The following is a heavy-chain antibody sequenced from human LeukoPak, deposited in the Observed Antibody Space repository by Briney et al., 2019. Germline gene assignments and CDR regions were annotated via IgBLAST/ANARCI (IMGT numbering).Heavy chain of an antibody. V-gene: IGHV4-4*07. Sequence: ASETLSLTCTVSGGSLSGYFWTWIRQPARKGLESIGRIYSSGSNNYDPSLKGRVTMSLDTSKNHFSLNLTSVTAADTAVYYCAREPTSGREPTSGRPLDYWGQGTLVTVSS. CDR3: AREPTSGREPTSGRPLDY. D-gene: IGHD5-12*01. CDR1: GGSLSGYF. CDR2: IYSSGSN. J-gene: IGHJ4*02.